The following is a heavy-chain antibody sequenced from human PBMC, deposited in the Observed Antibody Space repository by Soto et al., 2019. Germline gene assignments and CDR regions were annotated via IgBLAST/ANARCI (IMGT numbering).Heavy chain of an antibody. J-gene: IGHJ1*01. V-gene: IGHV3-11*01. Sequence: QVQLVESGGGLVEPGGSLRLSCAASGFTFSDYYMSWVRQAPGKGLECISYISRSDNTIYYADSVKGRFTISGDNTRNSLYLQMNSLRAEDTAVYYCARGHQYFHPWGQGTLVTVSS. D-gene: IGHD2-2*01. CDR3: ARGHQYFHP. CDR2: ISRSDNTI. CDR1: GFTFSDYY.